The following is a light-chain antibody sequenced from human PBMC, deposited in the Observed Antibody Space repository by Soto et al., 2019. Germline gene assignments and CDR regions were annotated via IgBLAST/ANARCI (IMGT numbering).Light chain of an antibody. CDR2: AAS. CDR3: QQSFSTPPT. CDR1: QTLNSY. V-gene: IGKV1-39*01. J-gene: IGKJ2*01. Sequence: DIQMTQSPSSLSASVGDRVTITCRASQTLNSYLNWYQQKSPKAPKLLIYAASRLQSGVPSRFNGSGTTTDFTLTIASLQPEDFVTYFCQQSFSTPPTFGQGTKL.